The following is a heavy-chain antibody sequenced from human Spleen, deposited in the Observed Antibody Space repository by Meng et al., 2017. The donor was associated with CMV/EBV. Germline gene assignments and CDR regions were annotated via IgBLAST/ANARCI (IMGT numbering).Heavy chain of an antibody. Sequence: GGSLRLSCADSGFTFSSYAMSWVRQAPGKGLEWVSAISGSGVSTYYADSVKGRFTISRDNSKNTLYLQMNSLRADDTAVYYCARDFISSIDYWGQGTLVTVSS. CDR1: GFTFSSYA. CDR3: ARDFISSIDY. V-gene: IGHV3-23*01. J-gene: IGHJ4*02. D-gene: IGHD2-2*01. CDR2: ISGSGVST.